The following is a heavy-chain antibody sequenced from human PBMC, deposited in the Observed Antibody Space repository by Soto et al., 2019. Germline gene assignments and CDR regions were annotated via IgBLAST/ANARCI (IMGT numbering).Heavy chain of an antibody. J-gene: IGHJ3*02. Sequence: GESLKISCKGSGYSFTSYWIGWVRQMPGKGLEWMGIIYPGDSDTRYSPSFQGQVTISADKSISTAYLQWSSLKASDTAMYYCARRVQLERRGLGAFDIWGQGTMVTVSS. D-gene: IGHD1-1*01. CDR2: IYPGDSDT. CDR3: ARRVQLERRGLGAFDI. CDR1: GYSFTSYW. V-gene: IGHV5-51*01.